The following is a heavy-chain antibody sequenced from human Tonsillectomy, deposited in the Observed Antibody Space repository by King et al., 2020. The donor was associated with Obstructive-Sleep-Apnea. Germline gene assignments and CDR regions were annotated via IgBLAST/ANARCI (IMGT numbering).Heavy chain of an antibody. CDR3: AKDHLISGYPNFDY. CDR2: ISGGGASA. J-gene: IGHJ4*02. V-gene: IGHV3-23*04. CDR1: GFTFSSFA. Sequence: VQLVESGGDLVQPGGSLRLSLAASGFTFSSFAISWVRQAPGKGLEWCSTISGGGASAVYADSVKGQFTISRDNSYTTLYLQMNSLRAEDTAVYYCAKDHLISGYPNFDYWGQGSLVTVSS. D-gene: IGHD5-12*01.